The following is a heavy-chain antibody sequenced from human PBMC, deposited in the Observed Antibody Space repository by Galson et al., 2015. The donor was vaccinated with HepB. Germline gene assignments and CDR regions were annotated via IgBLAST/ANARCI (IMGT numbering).Heavy chain of an antibody. CDR2: TYYRSMWHN. D-gene: IGHD7-27*01. J-gene: IGHJ3*02. V-gene: IGHV6-1*01. Sequence: CAISGDSVSSPTAAWNWIRQSPSRGLEWLGRTYYRSMWHNDYAVSVKSRININPDTSKNQFSLHLHSVTPEDTAVYYCARDGDLGLDALDIWGQGTRLTVSS. CDR1: GDSVSSPTAA. CDR3: ARDGDLGLDALDI.